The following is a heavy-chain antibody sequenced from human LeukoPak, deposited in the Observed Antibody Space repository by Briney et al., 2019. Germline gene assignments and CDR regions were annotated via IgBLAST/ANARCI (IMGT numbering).Heavy chain of an antibody. D-gene: IGHD5-12*01. J-gene: IGHJ5*02. CDR1: GFTVSSNY. CDR2: IRSSSET. V-gene: IGHV3-69-1*01. Sequence: GGSLRLSCAASGFTVSSNYMSWVRQAPGKGLEWVSHIRSSSETFYADSVKGRFTISRDNARNSLYLQMNNLRGEDTAIYYCARDAGNSGYGCDLWGQGTLVTVSS. CDR3: ARDAGNSGYGCDL.